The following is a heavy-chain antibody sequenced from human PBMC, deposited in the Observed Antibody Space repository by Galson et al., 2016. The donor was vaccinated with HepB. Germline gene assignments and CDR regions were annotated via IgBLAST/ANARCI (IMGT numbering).Heavy chain of an antibody. Sequence: SETLSLTCTVSGDSISFYSWNWIRQPPGKGLEWIGYIYYSGSTNYNPSLKSRVTISVDTSKNEFSLRLTSVTAADTAVYYCARDLGLAWWGQGSLVTVSS. J-gene: IGHJ4*01. CDR1: GDSISFYS. V-gene: IGHV4-59*01. CDR2: IYYSGST. CDR3: ARDLGLAW.